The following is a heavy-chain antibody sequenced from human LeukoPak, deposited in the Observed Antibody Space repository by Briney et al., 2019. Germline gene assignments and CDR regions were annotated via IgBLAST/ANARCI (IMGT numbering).Heavy chain of an antibody. Sequence: ASVKVSCKASGFTFTDYYMHWVRQAPGQGPEWMGWINPNSGGTNYAQKFQGRVTMTRDTSITTAYMELSSLKSDDTAVYYCARVGLLSMAAAYNWFDPWGQGTLVTVSS. CDR2: INPNSGGT. V-gene: IGHV1-2*02. D-gene: IGHD6-13*01. CDR3: ARVGLLSMAAAYNWFDP. J-gene: IGHJ5*02. CDR1: GFTFTDYY.